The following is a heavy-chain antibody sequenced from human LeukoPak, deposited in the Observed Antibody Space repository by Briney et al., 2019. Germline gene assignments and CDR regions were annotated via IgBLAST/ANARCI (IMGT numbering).Heavy chain of an antibody. J-gene: IGHJ4*02. CDR1: GGSISSGGYY. V-gene: IGHV4-31*03. Sequence: PSETLSLTCTVSGGSISSGGYYWSCIRQHPGKGLEWIGHIYYSGTSFYNPSLTSRVTISVDTSKNQFSLKLTSVNDADTAVYYCARIERSSYSLGFDYWGQGTLVTVSS. CDR3: ARIERSSYSLGFDY. CDR2: IYYSGTS. D-gene: IGHD6-6*01.